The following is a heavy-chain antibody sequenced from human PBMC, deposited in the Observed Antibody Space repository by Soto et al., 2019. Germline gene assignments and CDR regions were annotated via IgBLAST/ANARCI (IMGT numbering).Heavy chain of an antibody. J-gene: IGHJ3*02. CDR2: IKEDGSEK. Sequence: PGGSLRLSCAASGFTFSNYWMTWVRQAPGKGLEWVANIKEDGSEKHYVDSVKGRFTISRDNAKNSLYLQMNSLRVEDTAVYFCSRDLYSSSSKDAFDIWGQGTMVTVSS. V-gene: IGHV3-7*01. CDR3: SRDLYSSSSKDAFDI. CDR1: GFTFSNYW. D-gene: IGHD6-6*01.